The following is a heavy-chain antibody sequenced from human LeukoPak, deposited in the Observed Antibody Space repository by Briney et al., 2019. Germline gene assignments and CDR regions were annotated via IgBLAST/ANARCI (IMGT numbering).Heavy chain of an antibody. V-gene: IGHV1-8*01. CDR1: GYSFTSYD. J-gene: IGHJ4*02. Sequence: ASVKVSCKPSGYSFTSYDINWVRQATGQGPEWMGWMSPKSGASGFARNFQGRVTLTRDASITTAYMELSSLISDDTAVYYCARSRGVWFGDFDYWGQGSLVTVS. CDR3: ARSRGVWFGDFDY. CDR2: MSPKSGAS. D-gene: IGHD3-10*01.